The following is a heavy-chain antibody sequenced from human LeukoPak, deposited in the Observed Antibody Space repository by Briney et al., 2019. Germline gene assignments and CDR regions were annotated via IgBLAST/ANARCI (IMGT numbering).Heavy chain of an antibody. J-gene: IGHJ4*02. CDR3: ARSVTMVRGVDY. CDR1: GYTFTGYY. Sequence: ASVKVSCKASGYTFTGYYIHWVRQAPGQGLEWMGWINPDNGVTNYARKFQGRVTITRDTSISTAYMELSRLRSDDTAVYYCARSVTMVRGVDYWGQGTLVTVSS. V-gene: IGHV1-2*02. CDR2: INPDNGVT. D-gene: IGHD3-10*01.